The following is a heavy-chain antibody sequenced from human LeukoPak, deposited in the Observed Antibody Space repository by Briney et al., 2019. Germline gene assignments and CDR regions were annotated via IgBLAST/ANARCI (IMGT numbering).Heavy chain of an antibody. J-gene: IGHJ4*02. Sequence: GGSLRLSCAAPGFTFSSYSMNWVRQAPGKGLEWVSSISSSSSYIYYADSVKGRFTISRDNAKNSLYLQMNSLRAEDTAVYYCAREVGRGEIDYWGQGTLVTVSS. D-gene: IGHD3-10*01. CDR2: ISSSSSYI. CDR1: GFTFSSYS. V-gene: IGHV3-21*01. CDR3: AREVGRGEIDY.